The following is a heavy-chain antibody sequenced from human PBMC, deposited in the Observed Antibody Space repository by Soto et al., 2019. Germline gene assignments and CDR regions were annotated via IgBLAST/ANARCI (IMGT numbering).Heavy chain of an antibody. V-gene: IGHV3-66*01. D-gene: IGHD2-15*01. CDR2: IQSGAPT. Sequence: EVQLVESGGGLVQPGGSLRLSCAASGFTVSSKYMSWVRQPPGKGLEWVSLIQSGAPTYYADSVKGRSTISRDISENTVHLPMDSLRAEDTAVYYSAKYDVLCDGGRCYGVPVDVWGKGTTVTVYS. CDR3: AKYDVLCDGGRCYGVPVDV. CDR1: GFTVSSKY. J-gene: IGHJ6*04.